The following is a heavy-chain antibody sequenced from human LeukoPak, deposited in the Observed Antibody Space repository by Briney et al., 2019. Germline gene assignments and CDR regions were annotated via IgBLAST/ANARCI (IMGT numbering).Heavy chain of an antibody. CDR2: ISSSSSYI. CDR1: GFTFSSYS. V-gene: IGHV3-21*01. J-gene: IGHJ4*02. D-gene: IGHD3-3*01. CDR3: ARVDDFWSGYAQNFDY. Sequence: GGSLSLSCAASGFTFSSYSMNWVRQAPWKGLEWVSSISSSSSYIYYADSVKGRFTISRDNAKNSLYLQMNSLRAEDTAVYYCARVDDFWSGYAQNFDYWGQGTLVTVSS.